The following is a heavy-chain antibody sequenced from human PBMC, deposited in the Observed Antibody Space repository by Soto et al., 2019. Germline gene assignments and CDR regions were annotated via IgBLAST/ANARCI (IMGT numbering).Heavy chain of an antibody. V-gene: IGHV3-74*01. J-gene: IGHJ5*02. Sequence: SLRLSFAASGFTFSSYWVHWVRQAPGKGLVWVSRINSDGSSTSYADSVKGRFTISRDNAKNTLYLQMNSLRAEDTAVYYCARDVVLGVVVVARYSSWFDPWGQGTLVTVSS. D-gene: IGHD2-15*01. CDR2: INSDGSST. CDR3: ARDVVLGVVVVARYSSWFDP. CDR1: GFTFSSYW.